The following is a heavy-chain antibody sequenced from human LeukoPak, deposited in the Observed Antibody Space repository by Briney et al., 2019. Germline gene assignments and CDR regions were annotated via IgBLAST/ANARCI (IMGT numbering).Heavy chain of an antibody. Sequence: PGGSLRLSCAASGFTFSSCSMNWVRQAPGKGLEWVSSISSSSSYIYYADSVKGRFTISRDNAKNSLYLQMNSLRAEDTAVYYCARDPTWDYGMDVWGKGTTVTVSS. CDR3: ARDPTWDYGMDV. CDR1: GFTFSSCS. V-gene: IGHV3-21*01. J-gene: IGHJ6*04. CDR2: ISSSSSYI. D-gene: IGHD7-27*01.